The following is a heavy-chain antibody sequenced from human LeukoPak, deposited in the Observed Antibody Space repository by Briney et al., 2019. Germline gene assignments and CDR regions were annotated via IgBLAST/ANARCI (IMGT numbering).Heavy chain of an antibody. D-gene: IGHD6-13*01. Sequence: GGSLRLSCAASGFTFSSYSMNWVRQAPGKGLEWVSSISSSSSYIYYADSVKGRFTTSRDNAKNSLDLQMNSLKVEDTAVYYCATPAAGPGAEYSLYWGQGTLVIVSS. J-gene: IGHJ1*01. V-gene: IGHV3-21*01. CDR2: ISSSSSYI. CDR3: ATPAAGPGAEYSLY. CDR1: GFTFSSYS.